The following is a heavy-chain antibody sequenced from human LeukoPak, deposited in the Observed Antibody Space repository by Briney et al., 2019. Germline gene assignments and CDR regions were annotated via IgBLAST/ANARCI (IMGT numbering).Heavy chain of an antibody. CDR1: GFTFSDYY. J-gene: IGHJ4*02. D-gene: IGHD3-9*01. V-gene: IGHV3-11*01. Sequence: GGSLRLSCAASGFTFSDYYMSWIRQAPGKGLEWVSYISSSGSTIYYADSVKGRFTISRDNAKNSLYLQMNSLRAEDTAVYYCARDTYYDILTGYYDYWGQGTLVTVSS. CDR2: ISSSGSTI. CDR3: ARDTYYDILTGYYDY.